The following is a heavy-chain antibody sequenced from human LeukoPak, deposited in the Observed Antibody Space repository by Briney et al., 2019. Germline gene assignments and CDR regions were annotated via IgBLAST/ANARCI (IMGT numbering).Heavy chain of an antibody. CDR3: ARANPDWYVLGYYMDV. D-gene: IGHD3/OR15-3a*01. J-gene: IGHJ6*03. CDR1: GFTFSSYS. V-gene: IGHV3-21*01. Sequence: GGSLRLSCAASGFTFSSYSMNWVRQAPGKGLEWVSSISSSSSYIYYADSVKGRFTISRDNAKNSLYLQMNSLRAEDTAVYYCARANPDWYVLGYYMDVWGKGTTVTVSS. CDR2: ISSSSSYI.